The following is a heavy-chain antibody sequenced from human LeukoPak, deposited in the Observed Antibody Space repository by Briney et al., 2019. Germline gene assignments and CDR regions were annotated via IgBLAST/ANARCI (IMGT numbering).Heavy chain of an antibody. V-gene: IGHV3-66*01. J-gene: IGHJ3*02. CDR3: ARKRIKGGHAFDI. CDR2: IYSGGST. CDR1: GFTVSSNY. D-gene: IGHD1-26*01. Sequence: PGVSLRLSCAASGFTVSSNYMSWVRQAPGKGLEWVSVIYSGGSTYYADSVKGRFTISRDNSKNTLYLQMNSLRAEDTAVYYCARKRIKGGHAFDIWGQGTMVTVSS.